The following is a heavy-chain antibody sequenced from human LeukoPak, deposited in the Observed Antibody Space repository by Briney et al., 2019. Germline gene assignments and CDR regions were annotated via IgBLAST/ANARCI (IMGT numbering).Heavy chain of an antibody. D-gene: IGHD3-3*01. Sequence: GGSLRLSCAASGFIFSGYWMTWVRQAPGKGLEWEATLRPDGSDNNYADSVEGRFHISRDNAKKALYLQMNGLIADDTAIYYCARDAYDEACESWGQGTRVTVSS. CDR3: ARDAYDEACES. CDR2: LRPDGSDN. J-gene: IGHJ5*02. CDR1: GFIFSGYW. V-gene: IGHV3-7*01.